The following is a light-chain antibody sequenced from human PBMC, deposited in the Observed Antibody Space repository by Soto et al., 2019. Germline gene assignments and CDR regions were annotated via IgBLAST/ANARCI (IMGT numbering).Light chain of an antibody. V-gene: IGLV2-14*03. CDR3: SSHTSRSTLV. J-gene: IGLJ1*01. Sequence: QSVLAQPASVTGSPGQSITISCTGTSSDVGGYNYVSWYQHHPGKAPKLMIYDVSNRPSGVSNRFSGSKSGNTASLTISGLQAEDEADYYCSSHTSRSTLVFGNGTKVTVL. CDR2: DVS. CDR1: SSDVGGYNY.